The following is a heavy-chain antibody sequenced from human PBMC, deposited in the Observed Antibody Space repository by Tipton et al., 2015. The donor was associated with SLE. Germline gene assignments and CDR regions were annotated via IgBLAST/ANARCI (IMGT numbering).Heavy chain of an antibody. Sequence: QSGAEVKKPGASVKVSCKASGYTFSSYGISWVRQAPGQGLEWMGWISAYNGNTNYAQKLQGRVTMTTDTSTSTAYMELRSLRSDDTAVYYCARYYDFWSGPSSGWFDPWGQGTLVTVSS. CDR2: ISAYNGNT. J-gene: IGHJ5*02. D-gene: IGHD3-3*01. CDR3: ARYYDFWSGPSSGWFDP. CDR1: GYTFSSYG. V-gene: IGHV1-18*01.